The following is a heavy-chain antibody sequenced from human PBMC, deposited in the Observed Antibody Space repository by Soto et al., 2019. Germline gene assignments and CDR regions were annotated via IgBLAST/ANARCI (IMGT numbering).Heavy chain of an antibody. J-gene: IGHJ5*02. CDR1: GYTFTGYY. D-gene: IGHD3-22*01. CDR2: INPNSGGT. CDR3: ARGPPDYYDSSGYFGWFDP. Sequence: ASVKVSCKASGYTFTGYYMHWVRQAPGQGLEWMGWINPNSGGTNYAQKFQGRVTMTRDTSISTAYVELSRLRSGDTAVYYCARGPPDYYDSSGYFGWFDPWGQGTLVTVSS. V-gene: IGHV1-2*02.